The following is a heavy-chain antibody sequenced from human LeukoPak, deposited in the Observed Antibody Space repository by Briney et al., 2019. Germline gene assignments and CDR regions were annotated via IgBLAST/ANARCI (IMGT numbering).Heavy chain of an antibody. CDR1: GYTFTSYA. CDR3: ARAVAGRFDY. V-gene: IGHV1-69*04. CDR2: IIPILGIA. Sequence: ASVKVSCKASGYTFTSYAISWVRQAPGQGLEWMGRIIPILGIANYAQKFQGRVTITADKSTSTAYMELSSLRSDDTAVYYCARAVAGRFDYWGQGTLVTVSS. D-gene: IGHD6-19*01. J-gene: IGHJ4*02.